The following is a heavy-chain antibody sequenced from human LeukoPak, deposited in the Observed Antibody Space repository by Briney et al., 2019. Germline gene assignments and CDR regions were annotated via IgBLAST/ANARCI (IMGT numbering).Heavy chain of an antibody. J-gene: IGHJ5*02. D-gene: IGHD6-19*01. CDR2: IKQDGSEK. CDR1: GFTFSSYW. V-gene: IGHV3-7*01. CDR3: ARLYSSGWYDWFDP. Sequence: GGSLRLPCAASGFTFSSYWMSWVRQAPGKGLEWVANIKQDGSEKYYVDSVKGRFTISRDNAKNSLYLQMNSLRAEDTAVYYCARLYSSGWYDWFDPWGQGTLVTVSS.